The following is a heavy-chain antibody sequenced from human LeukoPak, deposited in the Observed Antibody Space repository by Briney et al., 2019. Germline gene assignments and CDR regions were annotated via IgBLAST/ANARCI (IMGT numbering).Heavy chain of an antibody. CDR1: GGTFSSYA. CDR2: IIPILGIA. CDR3: AREGSADSSGYYYALFLEYFDY. Sequence: SVKVSCKASGGTFSSYAISWVRQAPGQGLEWMGRIIPILGIANYAQKFQGRVTITADKSTSTAYMELSSLRSEDTAVYYCAREGSADSSGYYYALFLEYFDYWGQGTLVTVSS. J-gene: IGHJ4*02. D-gene: IGHD3-22*01. V-gene: IGHV1-69*04.